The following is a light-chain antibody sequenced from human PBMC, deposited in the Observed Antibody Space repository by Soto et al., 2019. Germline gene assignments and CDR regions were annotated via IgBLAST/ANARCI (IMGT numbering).Light chain of an antibody. CDR2: GAS. Sequence: EIVMTQSPAALSVSPGERATLSCRASQSVDSKLAWYQQKPGRAPRLLISGASTRGTGISARFSGSGSGTEFPFTISSLQPEDAADYYSQQYKNGYTFGQGTKLQI. J-gene: IGKJ2*01. V-gene: IGKV3-15*01. CDR1: QSVDSK. CDR3: QQYKNGYT.